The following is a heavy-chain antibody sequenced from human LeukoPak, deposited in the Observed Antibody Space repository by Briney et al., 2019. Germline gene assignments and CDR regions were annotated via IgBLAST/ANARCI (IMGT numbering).Heavy chain of an antibody. Sequence: QPGGSLRLSCAVSGFNFRDHWMDWVRQAPGKGLEWVTVIWHDGSHKDYADSVKGRFTISRDNSKNTLYLQMNDLRAEDTAMYYCVRGWGSNVYASAFDVWGQGTMVTVSS. J-gene: IGHJ3*01. V-gene: IGHV3-33*08. CDR2: IWHDGSHK. D-gene: IGHD3-16*01. CDR3: VRGWGSNVYASAFDV. CDR1: GFNFRDHW.